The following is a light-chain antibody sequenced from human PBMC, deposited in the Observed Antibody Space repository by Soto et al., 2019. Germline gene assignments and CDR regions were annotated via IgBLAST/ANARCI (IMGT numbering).Light chain of an antibody. J-gene: IGLJ1*01. CDR2: EVS. Sequence: SALAQPASVSGSPGQSITISCTGTSSDVGGYNYVSWYQQHPGKAPKLMIYEVSNRPSGVSNRFSGSKSGNTASLTISGPQAEDEADYYCSSYTSSTFYVFGTGTKVTVL. CDR1: SSDVGGYNY. CDR3: SSYTSSTFYV. V-gene: IGLV2-14*01.